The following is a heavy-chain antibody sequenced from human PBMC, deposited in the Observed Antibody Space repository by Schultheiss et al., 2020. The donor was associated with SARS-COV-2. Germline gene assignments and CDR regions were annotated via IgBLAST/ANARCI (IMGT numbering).Heavy chain of an antibody. Sequence: GESLKISCATSGFNFATYAMTWVRQAPGKGLEWVSTISGIGSTTYYADSVKGRFTISRDNSKSTLYLQMNSLRAEDTALYYCAKGRPFFYYFDYWGQGTLVTVSS. CDR1: GFNFATYA. V-gene: IGHV3-23*01. J-gene: IGHJ4*02. CDR2: ISGIGSTT. CDR3: AKGRPFFYYFDY. D-gene: IGHD6-25*01.